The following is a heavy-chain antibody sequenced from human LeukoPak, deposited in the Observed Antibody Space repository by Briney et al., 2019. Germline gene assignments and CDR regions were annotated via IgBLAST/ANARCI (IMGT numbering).Heavy chain of an antibody. V-gene: IGHV1-69*05. CDR3: ARIRGRGYYYDSSAYDAAFDI. CDR1: GGAFSSNA. CDR2: IIPLFRSA. Sequence: GSSVKVSCKASGGAFSSNAITWVRQAPGQGLEWMGRIIPLFRSADYAQKFQGRATLTTDESMTTAYMELSSLRSEDTAVYYCARIRGRGYYYDSSAYDAAFDIWGQGTKVTVSS. J-gene: IGHJ3*02. D-gene: IGHD3-22*01.